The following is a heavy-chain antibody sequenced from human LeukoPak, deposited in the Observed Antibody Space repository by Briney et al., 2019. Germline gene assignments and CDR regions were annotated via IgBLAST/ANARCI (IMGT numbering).Heavy chain of an antibody. V-gene: IGHV1-2*02. CDR1: GYTFTGYY. CDR3: ARGGGVATIPYGSFDY. CDR2: INPNSGGT. Sequence: ASVKVSCKASGYTFTGYYMHWVRQAPGQGLEWMGWINPNSGGTNYAQKFQGRVTMTRDTSISTAYMELSRLRSDDTAVYYCARGGGVATIPYGSFDYWGQGTLVTVSS. D-gene: IGHD5-12*01. J-gene: IGHJ4*02.